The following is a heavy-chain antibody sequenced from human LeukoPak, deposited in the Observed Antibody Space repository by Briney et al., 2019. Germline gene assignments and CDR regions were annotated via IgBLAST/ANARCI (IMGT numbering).Heavy chain of an antibody. CDR3: AKGVGTSYHYHMDV. CDR2: ISGSGGST. CDR1: GFTFSSYA. V-gene: IGHV3-23*01. Sequence: AGGSLRLSCAASGFTFSSYAMSWVRQAPGKGLEWVSAISGSGGSTYYADSVKGRFTISRDNAKNSLYLQMNSLRAEDMALYYCAKGVGTSYHYHMDVWGKGTTVIVSS. D-gene: IGHD1-26*01. J-gene: IGHJ6*03.